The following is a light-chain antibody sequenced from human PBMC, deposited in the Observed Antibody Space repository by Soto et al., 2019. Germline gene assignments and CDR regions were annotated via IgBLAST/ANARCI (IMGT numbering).Light chain of an antibody. CDR2: EVS. CDR3: SSYISSSTFVV. CDR1: SRDVGGYNY. V-gene: IGLV2-14*01. J-gene: IGLJ2*01. Sequence: QSALTQPASVSGSPGQSITISCTGTSRDVGGYNYVSWHQQHPGKAPKVLITEVSNRPSGVSNRFSGSKSGNTASLTISGLQAEDEADYYCSSYISSSTFVVFGGGTKLTVL.